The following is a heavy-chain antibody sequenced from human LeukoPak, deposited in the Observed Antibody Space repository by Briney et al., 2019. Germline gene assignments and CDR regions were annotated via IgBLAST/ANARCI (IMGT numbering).Heavy chain of an antibody. CDR2: ISNSGYNT. V-gene: IGHV3-23*01. Sequence: GGSLRLSCAASGFSVTSCAMSWVRQAPGKGLEWVSTISNSGYNTWYADSVKGRFTISRDNSQDTLYLQMSGLRAEDTALYYCARHDGSSFIYYIDHWGQGALVTVSS. J-gene: IGHJ4*02. CDR1: GFSVTSCA. CDR3: ARHDGSSFIYYIDH. D-gene: IGHD1-26*01.